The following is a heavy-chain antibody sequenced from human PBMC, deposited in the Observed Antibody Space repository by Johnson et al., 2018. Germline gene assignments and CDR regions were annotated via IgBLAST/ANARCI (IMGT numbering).Heavy chain of an antibody. CDR2: IYYSGSP. CDR3: ASHIGRNRQYYYDSSGLYYYYGMDV. V-gene: IGHV4-59*01. J-gene: IGHJ6*02. D-gene: IGHD3-22*01. CDR1: GDSISSYY. Sequence: QVQLQESGPGLVKPSETLSLTCTVSGDSISSYYWSWIRQPPGKGLEWIGYIYYSGSPNYNPSLKSRVTISLDTSKNQFSLKLSSVTAADTAVYYCASHIGRNRQYYYDSSGLYYYYGMDVWGQGTTVTVSS.